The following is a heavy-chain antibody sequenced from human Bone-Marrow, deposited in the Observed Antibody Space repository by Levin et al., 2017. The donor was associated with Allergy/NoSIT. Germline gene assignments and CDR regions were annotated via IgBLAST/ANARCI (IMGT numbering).Heavy chain of an antibody. CDR3: AKPILSSWSYYHYGMDV. D-gene: IGHD6-13*01. CDR2: ISFDGSNK. Sequence: GGSLRLSCDASGFSFSSYAMHWVRQAPGKGLEWVAVISFDGSNKYYADSVKGRFTISRDNSRSTLYLQMNSLRAEDTAVYYCAKPILSSWSYYHYGMDVWGQGTTVTVSS. V-gene: IGHV3-30*18. J-gene: IGHJ6*02. CDR1: GFSFSSYA.